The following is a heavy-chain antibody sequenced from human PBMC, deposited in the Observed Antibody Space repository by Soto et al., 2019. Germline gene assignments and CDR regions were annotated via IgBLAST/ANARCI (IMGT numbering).Heavy chain of an antibody. Sequence: QVQLVQSGAEVKKPGSSVKVSCKASGGTFSSYTISWVRQAPGQGLEWMGRIIPILGIANYAQKFQGRVTITADKSTSTAYMELSSLRSEDTAVYYCARVEAAAGTSGYYYYYMDVWGKGTTVTVSS. V-gene: IGHV1-69*02. CDR1: GGTFSSYT. D-gene: IGHD6-13*01. CDR3: ARVEAAAGTSGYYYYYMDV. J-gene: IGHJ6*03. CDR2: IIPILGIA.